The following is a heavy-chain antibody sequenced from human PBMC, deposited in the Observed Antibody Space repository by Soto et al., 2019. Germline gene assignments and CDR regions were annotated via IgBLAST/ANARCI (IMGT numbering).Heavy chain of an antibody. D-gene: IGHD1-1*01. CDR2: LTRGCGGA. Sequence: GRCRRLSCVASEVTFASYDMDWVRQAPGEGLEWVSLLTRGCGGANYADSGKGQFTICRNNYNNILDLEMTSMRAEGPAIYHCVKEGRYWNSRGSFDLWGRGTMVTVSS. CDR3: VKEGRYWNSRGSFDL. CDR1: EVTFASYD. J-gene: IGHJ3*01. V-gene: IGHV3-23*01.